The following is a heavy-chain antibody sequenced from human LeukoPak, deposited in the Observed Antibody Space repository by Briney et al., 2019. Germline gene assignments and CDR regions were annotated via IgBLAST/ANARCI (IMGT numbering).Heavy chain of an antibody. CDR3: AKSPRSSSWYGDYYYGMDV. CDR2: ISGSGGSP. D-gene: IGHD6-13*01. J-gene: IGHJ6*02. Sequence: GGSLRLSCAASGFTFSSYAMSWVRQAPGKGLEWVSAISGSGGSPYYADSVKGRFTISRDNSKNTLYLQMNGLRAEDTAVYYCAKSPRSSSWYGDYYYGMDVWGQGTTVTVSS. V-gene: IGHV3-23*01. CDR1: GFTFSSYA.